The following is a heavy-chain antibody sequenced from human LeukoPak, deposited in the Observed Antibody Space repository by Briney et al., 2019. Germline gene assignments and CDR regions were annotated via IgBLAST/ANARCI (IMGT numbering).Heavy chain of an antibody. CDR1: GFTFSSYA. V-gene: IGHV3-30*04. Sequence: GGSLRLSCAASGFTFSSYAMHWVRQAPGKGLEWVAVISYDGSNKYSADSVKGRFTISRDNSKNTLYLQMDSLRAEDTAVYYCASPYSYGPFDYWGQGTLVTVSS. J-gene: IGHJ4*02. CDR2: ISYDGSNK. CDR3: ASPYSYGPFDY. D-gene: IGHD5-18*01.